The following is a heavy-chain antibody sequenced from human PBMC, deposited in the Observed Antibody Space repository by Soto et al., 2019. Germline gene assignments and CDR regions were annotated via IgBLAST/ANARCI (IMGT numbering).Heavy chain of an antibody. CDR2: IIPILGIA. Sequence: QVQLVQSGAEVKKPGSSVKVSCKASGGTFSSYTISWVRQAPGQGLEWMGRIIPILGIANYAQKFQGRVTITADKSTSTAYMELSSLRSEDTAVYYCARDAAVGGATTPWGQGTLVTVSS. CDR3: ARDAAVGGATTP. V-gene: IGHV1-69*08. CDR1: GGTFSSYT. D-gene: IGHD1-26*01. J-gene: IGHJ5*02.